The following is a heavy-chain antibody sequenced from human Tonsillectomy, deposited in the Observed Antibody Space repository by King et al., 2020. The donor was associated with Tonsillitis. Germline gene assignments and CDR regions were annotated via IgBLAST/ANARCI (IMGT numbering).Heavy chain of an antibody. Sequence: TLKESGPTLVKPTQTLTLTCTFSGFSLSTSGVGVGWSRQPPGEALEWLALIYWDDDERSSPSLKNRLTITKDTSKNQVVLTMTNMDPVDTATYYCARGTTSAAFDIWGQGIMVTVSS. CDR2: IYWDDDE. CDR1: GFSLSTSGVG. V-gene: IGHV2-5*02. CDR3: ARGTTSAAFDI. J-gene: IGHJ3*02. D-gene: IGHD1-26*01.